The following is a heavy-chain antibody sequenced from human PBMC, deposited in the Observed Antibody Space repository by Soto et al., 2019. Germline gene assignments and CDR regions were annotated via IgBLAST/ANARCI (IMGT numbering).Heavy chain of an antibody. CDR1: GGTFSSYT. CDR3: ARDSLGPGGYSYGYSDY. D-gene: IGHD5-18*01. CDR2: IIPILGIA. J-gene: IGHJ4*02. V-gene: IGHV1-69*04. Sequence: GASVKVSCKASGGTFSSYTISWVRQAPGQGLEWMGRIIPILGIANYAQKFQGRVTITADKSTSTAYMELSSLRSEDTAVYYCARDSLGPGGYSYGYSDYWGQGTLVTVSS.